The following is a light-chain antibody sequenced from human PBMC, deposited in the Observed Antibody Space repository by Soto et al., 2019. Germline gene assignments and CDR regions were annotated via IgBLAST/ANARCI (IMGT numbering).Light chain of an antibody. J-gene: IGKJ1*01. CDR3: QQYNNWRQT. Sequence: IVMTQSPATLSVSPGERATLSCRASQRVSSNVAWYQQKPGQAPRLLLYGASARATGVPARFSGSGSGTQFTLTISSLQSEDFAFYYCQQYNNWRQTFGQGTKVDI. CDR1: QRVSSN. CDR2: GAS. V-gene: IGKV3-15*01.